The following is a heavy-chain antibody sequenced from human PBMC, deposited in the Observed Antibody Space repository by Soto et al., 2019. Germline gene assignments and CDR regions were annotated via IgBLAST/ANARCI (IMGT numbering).Heavy chain of an antibody. CDR1: GGSISSYY. V-gene: IGHV4-59*01. CDR2: IFYSGNT. Sequence: SETLSLTCSVSGGSISSYYWSWIRQPPGKGLEWIGYIFYSGNTNYNPSLKSRVTISVDTSKNQFSLQLSAVTAADTAVYYCARMNDYVWGNYRVFDYWGQGTLVTVSS. D-gene: IGHD3-16*02. CDR3: ARMNDYVWGNYRVFDY. J-gene: IGHJ4*02.